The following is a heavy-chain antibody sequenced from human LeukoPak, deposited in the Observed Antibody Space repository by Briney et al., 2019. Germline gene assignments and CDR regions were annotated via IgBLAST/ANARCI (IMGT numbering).Heavy chain of an antibody. D-gene: IGHD3-22*01. CDR2: ISSSSSYI. J-gene: IGHJ4*02. CDR1: GFTFSSYS. V-gene: IGHV3-21*01. Sequence: GGSLRLSCAASGFTFSSYSMNWVRQAPGKGLEWVSSISSSSSYIYYADSVKGRFTISRDNAKNSLYLQMNSLRAEDTAVYYCARSLTYYYDSSGYYHHDYWGQGTLVTVSS. CDR3: ARSLTYYYDSSGYYHHDY.